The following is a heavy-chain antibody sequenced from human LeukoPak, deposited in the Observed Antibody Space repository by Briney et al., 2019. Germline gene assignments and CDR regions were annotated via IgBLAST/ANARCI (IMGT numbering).Heavy chain of an antibody. CDR1: GGSFSGYY. J-gene: IGHJ6*04. CDR2: INHSGST. V-gene: IGHV4-34*01. Sequence: SQTLSLTCTVSGGSFSGYYWSWIRQPPGKGLEWIGEINHSGSTNYNPSLKSRVTISVDTSKNQFSLKLSSVTAADTAVYYCARAVIVVVPAARRGFYYYGMDVWGKGTTVTVSS. CDR3: ARAVIVVVPAARRGFYYYGMDV. D-gene: IGHD2-2*01.